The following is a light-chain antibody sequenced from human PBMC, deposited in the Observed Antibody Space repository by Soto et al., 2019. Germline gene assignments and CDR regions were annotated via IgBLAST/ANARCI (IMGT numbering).Light chain of an antibody. Sequence: EIVLTQSPGTLSLSPGGRATLSCRASQSVSSSYLAWYQQKPGEAPRVLIYGASSRATGIPDRFSSSGYGAVVSLTLSRPDPEHFAVYYCHQYCRAPAYTVXQG. V-gene: IGKV3-20*01. CDR1: QSVSSSY. CDR3: HQYCRAPAYT. J-gene: IGKJ2*01. CDR2: GAS.